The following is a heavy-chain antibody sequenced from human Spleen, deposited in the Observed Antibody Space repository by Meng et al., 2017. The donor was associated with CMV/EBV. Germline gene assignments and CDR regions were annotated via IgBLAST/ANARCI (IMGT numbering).Heavy chain of an antibody. CDR2: ITSSGTYI. CDR1: GFNFSNFD. Sequence: WAASGFNFSNFDRHWVRQATGKGREWVSSITSSGTYIYYADSVSGRLTIARDNANNSLYLQMNSLRVGDTAVYYCAREVGSGWRYFDWWGQGTRGT. J-gene: IGHJ4*02. V-gene: IGHV3-21*01. CDR3: AREVGSGWRYFDW. D-gene: IGHD6-25*01.